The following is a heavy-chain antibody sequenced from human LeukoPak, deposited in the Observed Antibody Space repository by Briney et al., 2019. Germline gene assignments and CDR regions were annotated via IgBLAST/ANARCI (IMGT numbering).Heavy chain of an antibody. D-gene: IGHD2-15*01. J-gene: IGHJ4*02. Sequence: PSETLSLTCAVYGGSFSGYYWSWIRQPPGKGLEWIGEINHSGSTNYTPSLNSRVTISVDTSKNQFSLKVRSVTAADTAVFYCARRAFPRCYSLWGQGTLVTVSS. CDR1: GGSFSGYY. CDR2: INHSGST. V-gene: IGHV4-34*01. CDR3: ARRAFPRCYSL.